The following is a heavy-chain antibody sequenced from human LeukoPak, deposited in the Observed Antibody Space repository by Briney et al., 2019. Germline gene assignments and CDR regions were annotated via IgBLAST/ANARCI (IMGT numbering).Heavy chain of an antibody. CDR2: INAGNGNT. D-gene: IGHD2-2*01. CDR3: ARDDIVVVPAEYYYYYYGMGV. Sequence: GASVKVSCKASGYTFTSYAMHWVRQAPGQRLEWMGWINAGNGNTKYSQKFQGRVTITRDTSASTAYMELSSLRSEDTAVYYCARDDIVVVPAEYYYYYYGMGVWGQGTTVTVSS. V-gene: IGHV1-3*01. CDR1: GYTFTSYA. J-gene: IGHJ6*02.